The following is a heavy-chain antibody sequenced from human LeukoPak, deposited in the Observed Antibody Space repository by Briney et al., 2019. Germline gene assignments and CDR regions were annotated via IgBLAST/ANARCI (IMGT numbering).Heavy chain of an antibody. D-gene: IGHD3-10*01. CDR2: IYHSGST. CDR3: ARGGYDSPFDY. J-gene: IGHJ4*02. V-gene: IGHV4-30-2*01. CDR1: GGSISSGGYS. Sequence: SETLSLTCAVSGGSISSGGYSWSWTRQPPGKGLEWIGYIYHSGSTYYNPSLKSRVTISVDRSKNQFSLKLSSVTAADTAVYYCARGGYDSPFDYWGQGTLVTVSS.